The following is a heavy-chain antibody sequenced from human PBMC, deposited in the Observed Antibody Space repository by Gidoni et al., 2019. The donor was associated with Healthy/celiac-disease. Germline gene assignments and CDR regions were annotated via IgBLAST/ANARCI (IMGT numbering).Heavy chain of an antibody. CDR3: ARGTSAVAGTQIDY. CDR2: TYYRSKWYN. D-gene: IGHD6-19*01. J-gene: IGHJ4*02. Sequence: EWLGRTYYRSKWYNDYAVSVKSRITINPDTSKNQFSLQLNSVTPEDTAVYYCARGTSAVAGTQIDYWGQGTLVTVSS. V-gene: IGHV6-1*01.